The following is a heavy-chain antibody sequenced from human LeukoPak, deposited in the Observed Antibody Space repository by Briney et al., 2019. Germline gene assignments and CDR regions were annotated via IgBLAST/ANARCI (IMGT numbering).Heavy chain of an antibody. CDR3: ARVGTGSWYFDL. J-gene: IGHJ2*01. V-gene: IGHV3-74*01. D-gene: IGHD3-10*01. CDR1: GFTFSNYW. Sequence: GAPRLSCAASGFTFSNYWMHWVRQAPGKGLVWVSRINPDGGRISYADSVQGRFTISRDNAKNTVYLQMNSLRAEDTAVYYCARVGTGSWYFDLWGRGTLVTFSS. CDR2: INPDGGRI.